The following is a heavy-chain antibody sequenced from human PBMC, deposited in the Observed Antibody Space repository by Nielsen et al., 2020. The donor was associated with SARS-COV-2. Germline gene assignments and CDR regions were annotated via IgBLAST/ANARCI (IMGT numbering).Heavy chain of an antibody. CDR2: IYYSGST. CDR3: ARWVLTGDAFDI. D-gene: IGHD3-9*01. V-gene: IGHV4-39*01. CDR1: GGSISSSSYY. Sequence: SETLSLTCTVSGGSISSSSYYWGWIRQPPGKGLEWIGSIYYSGSTYYNPSLKSRVTISVDTSKNQFSLKLSSVTAADAAVYYCARWVLTGDAFDIWGQGTMVTVSS. J-gene: IGHJ3*02.